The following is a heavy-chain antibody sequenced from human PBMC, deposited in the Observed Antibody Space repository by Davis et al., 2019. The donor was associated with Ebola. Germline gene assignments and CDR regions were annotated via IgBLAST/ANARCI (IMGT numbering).Heavy chain of an antibody. D-gene: IGHD3-10*01. V-gene: IGHV4-34*01. J-gene: IGHJ5*02. CDR3: ARHSSFPLSYWLGFDP. CDR1: GGSFSGYY. Sequence: SETLSLTCAVYGGSFSGYYWSWIRKSPGKGLEWIEELNHSGSTKYNPSLKSRVTKSVDTSKNQFSLKLSSVTAADTAVYYCARHSSFPLSYWLGFDPWGQGTLVTVSS. CDR2: LNHSGST.